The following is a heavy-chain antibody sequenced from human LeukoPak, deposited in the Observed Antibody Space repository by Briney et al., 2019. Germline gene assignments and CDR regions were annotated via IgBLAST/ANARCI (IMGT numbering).Heavy chain of an antibody. D-gene: IGHD3-10*01. V-gene: IGHV4-30-4*01. Sequence: SETLSLTCTVSGGSISSGDYYWSWIRQPPGKGLEWIGYIYYSGSTYYNPSLKSRVTISVDTSKNQFSLKLSSVTAADTAVYYCARDPAPMVRGVGGIDYWGQGTLVTVSS. CDR3: ARDPAPMVRGVGGIDY. CDR1: GGSISSGDYY. J-gene: IGHJ4*02. CDR2: IYYSGST.